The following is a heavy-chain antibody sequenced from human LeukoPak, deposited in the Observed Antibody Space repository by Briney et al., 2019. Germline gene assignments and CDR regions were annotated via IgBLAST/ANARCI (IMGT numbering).Heavy chain of an antibody. Sequence: GGSLRLSCAASGFGFSSYGMHWVRQAPGKGLEWVAFTRYDGSTKYYADSVKGRFTISRDNSMNTLYLQMNSLRAEDTAVYYCAKDSGVGMATTFSILDIWGQGTMVTVSS. J-gene: IGHJ3*02. D-gene: IGHD5-24*01. V-gene: IGHV3-30*02. CDR2: TRYDGSTK. CDR1: GFGFSSYG. CDR3: AKDSGVGMATTFSILDI.